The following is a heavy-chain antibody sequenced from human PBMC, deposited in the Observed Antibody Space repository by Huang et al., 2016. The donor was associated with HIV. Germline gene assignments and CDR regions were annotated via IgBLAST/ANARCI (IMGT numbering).Heavy chain of an antibody. CDR3: ATKTAGMDI. V-gene: IGHV3-7*01. CDR2: IKQDETEK. J-gene: IGHJ6*02. Sequence: VSIRLSCVGSTFTFGAYWMSWVRQPPGKGLEWVANIKQDETEKYYVDSVKGRFNISRDNDKKVLFLEMDALRVEDTAIYFCATKTAGMDIWGQGTTVIVSS. CDR1: TFTFGAYW.